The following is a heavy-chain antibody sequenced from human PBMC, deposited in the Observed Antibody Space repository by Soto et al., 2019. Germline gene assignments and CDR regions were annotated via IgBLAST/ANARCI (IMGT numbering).Heavy chain of an antibody. D-gene: IGHD6-19*01. CDR1: GGSFSGYY. V-gene: IGHV4-34*01. CDR2: INHSGST. Sequence: SETLSLTCAVYGGSFSGYYLSWIRQPPGKGLEWIGEINHSGSTNYNPSLKSRVTISVDTSKNQFSLKLSSVTAADTAVYYCARGGSGWYKGHAFDIWGQGTMVTVSS. CDR3: ARGGSGWYKGHAFDI. J-gene: IGHJ3*02.